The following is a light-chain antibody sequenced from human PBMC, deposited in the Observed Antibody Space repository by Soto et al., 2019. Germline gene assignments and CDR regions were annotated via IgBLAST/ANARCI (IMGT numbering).Light chain of an antibody. Sequence: EMVLTQSRATLSLSPGERATLSCRASQSVSSYLAWYQQKPGQAPRLLIYDASNRATGIPARFSGSGSGTDFTLTISSLEPEDFAVYYCQQRSNWPWTFGQGTKVDIK. CDR3: QQRSNWPWT. J-gene: IGKJ1*01. CDR2: DAS. V-gene: IGKV3-11*01. CDR1: QSVSSY.